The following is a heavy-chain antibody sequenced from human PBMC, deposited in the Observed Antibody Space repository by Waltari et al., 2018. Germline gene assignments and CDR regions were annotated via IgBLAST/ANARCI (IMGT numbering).Heavy chain of an antibody. CDR1: GFTFSSYA. CDR3: ARVRRRYVDTQTARYGMDV. Sequence: QVQLVESGGGVVQPGRSLRLSCAASGFTFSSYAMHWVRQAPGKGLEWVAVISYDGSNKDYADSVKVRFNISRDNSKSTRYLQMNSLRAEDTAVYYCARVRRRYVDTQTARYGMDVWGQGTTVTVSS. J-gene: IGHJ6*02. V-gene: IGHV3-30*01. D-gene: IGHD3-9*01. CDR2: ISYDGSNK.